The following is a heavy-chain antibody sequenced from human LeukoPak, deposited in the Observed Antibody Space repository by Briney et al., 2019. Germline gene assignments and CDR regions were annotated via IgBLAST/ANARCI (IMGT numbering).Heavy chain of an antibody. Sequence: SETLSLTCTVSGGSISSYYWSWIRQPAGKGLEWIGRIYTSGSTNYNPSLKSRVTMSVDTSKNQFSLKLSSVTAADTAVYYCARGYDSSGYYHPLDYWGQGTLVTVSP. CDR2: IYTSGST. CDR3: ARGYDSSGYYHPLDY. CDR1: GGSISSYY. V-gene: IGHV4-4*07. J-gene: IGHJ4*02. D-gene: IGHD3-22*01.